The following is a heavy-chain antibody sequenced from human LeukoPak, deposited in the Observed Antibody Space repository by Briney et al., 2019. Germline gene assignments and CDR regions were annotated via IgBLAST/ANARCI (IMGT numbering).Heavy chain of an antibody. CDR2: IIPIFGTA. Sequence: ASVKVSCKASGGTFSSYAISWVRQAPGQGLEWMGGIIPIFGTANYAQKFQGRVTITADESTSTAYMELSSLRSEDTAVYYCASRSMGELELLAFDIWGQGTMVTVSS. J-gene: IGHJ3*02. D-gene: IGHD1-7*01. CDR1: GGTFSSYA. V-gene: IGHV1-69*13. CDR3: ASRSMGELELLAFDI.